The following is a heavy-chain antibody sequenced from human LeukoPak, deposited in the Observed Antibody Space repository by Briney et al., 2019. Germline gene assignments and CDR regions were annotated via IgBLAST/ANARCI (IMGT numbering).Heavy chain of an antibody. Sequence: ASVKVSCKASGYTFTGYYMHWVRQAPGQGLEWMGWINPNSGGTNYAQKFQGRVTMTRDTSISTAYMELSRLRSDDTAVYYCARDRGADQLLYGLDPWGQGTLVTVSS. CDR3: ARDRGADQLLYGLDP. CDR2: INPNSGGT. CDR1: GYTFTGYY. D-gene: IGHD2-2*02. J-gene: IGHJ5*02. V-gene: IGHV1-2*02.